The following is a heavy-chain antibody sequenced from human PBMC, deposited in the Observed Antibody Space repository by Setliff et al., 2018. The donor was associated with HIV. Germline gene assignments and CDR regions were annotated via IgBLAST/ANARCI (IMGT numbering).Heavy chain of an antibody. D-gene: IGHD3-9*01. CDR2: VYYNGGT. J-gene: IGHJ5*02. CDR1: GGSISNYY. Sequence: KPSETLSLTCTVSGGSISNYYWSWIRQPPGKGLKWIGYVYYNGGTQYNPSLKSRVTISADTSKNQFSLKLNSVTAADTAVYFCARARYGTSFDPWGQGTPVTVSS. V-gene: IGHV4-59*01. CDR3: ARARYGTSFDP.